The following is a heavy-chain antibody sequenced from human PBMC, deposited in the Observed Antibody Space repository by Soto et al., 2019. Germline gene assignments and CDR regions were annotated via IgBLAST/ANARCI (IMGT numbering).Heavy chain of an antibody. Sequence: EVQLVESGGGLVQPGGSLRLSCVASGLTFTTYWMTWVRQAPGKGLEWVANIKQDGSEKYYVDSVKGRFTISRDDAENSLYLQMNSLRAEDTAVYYCARDLPNQGYDFWSGYYRRWDVWGQGTTVTVSS. D-gene: IGHD3-3*01. CDR2: IKQDGSEK. V-gene: IGHV3-7*01. CDR3: ARDLPNQGYDFWSGYYRRWDV. J-gene: IGHJ6*02. CDR1: GLTFTTYW.